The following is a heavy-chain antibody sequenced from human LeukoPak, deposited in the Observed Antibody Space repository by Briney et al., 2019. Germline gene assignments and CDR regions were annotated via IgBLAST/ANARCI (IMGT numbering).Heavy chain of an antibody. V-gene: IGHV4-59*08. CDR3: ARRGGSYFDY. J-gene: IGHJ4*02. CDR2: IYYSGST. D-gene: IGHD1-26*01. Sequence: SETLSLTCTVSGASINHYHWSWIRQPPGKGLEWIGYIYYSGSTNYNPPLKTRVSISVDTSKNQISLRLSSVTAADTAVYYCARRGGSYFDYWGQGALVTVSS. CDR1: GASINHYH.